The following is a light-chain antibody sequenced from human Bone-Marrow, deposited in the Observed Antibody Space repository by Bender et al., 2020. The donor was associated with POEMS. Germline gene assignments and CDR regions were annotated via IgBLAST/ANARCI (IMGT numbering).Light chain of an antibody. CDR1: ALPNQY. CDR3: QASDSSGTYRV. V-gene: IGLV3-25*03. J-gene: IGLJ2*01. CDR2: KDN. Sequence: SYELTQPPSVSVSPGQTARITCSGVALPNQYAYWYQQKPGQAPVLVILKDNDRPSGIPERFSGSNSGTTVTLTFSGVQAEDAADYYCQASDSSGTYRVFGGGTKLAVL.